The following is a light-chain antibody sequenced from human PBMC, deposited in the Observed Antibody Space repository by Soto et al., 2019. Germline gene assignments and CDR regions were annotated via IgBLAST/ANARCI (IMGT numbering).Light chain of an antibody. CDR2: GAS. CDR3: QQYNNWPPYT. CDR1: QSVTSN. V-gene: IGKV3-15*01. Sequence: EIVMTQSPATLSVSPGERATLSCRASQSVTSNLAWYQQKPGQAPRLLIYGASTRATGIPARYSGSASGKEFTLTISSLQSEDFAVYYCQQYNNWPPYTFGQGTKLEIK. J-gene: IGKJ2*01.